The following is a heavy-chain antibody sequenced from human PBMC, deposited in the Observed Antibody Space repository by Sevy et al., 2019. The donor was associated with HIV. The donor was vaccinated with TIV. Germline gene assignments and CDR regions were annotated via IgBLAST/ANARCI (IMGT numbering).Heavy chain of an antibody. D-gene: IGHD1-1*01. Sequence: GGSLRLSCAASGFTFSYFSMHWVRQAPGKGLGWVATISYDGSNEHYADSVKGRFTISRDNSKNALYLQMNSLRAEDTAVYSCALERLSSDVAEYFENWGQGTLVTVSS. CDR1: GFTFSYFS. CDR2: ISYDGSNE. CDR3: ALERLSSDVAEYFEN. V-gene: IGHV3-30-3*01. J-gene: IGHJ1*01.